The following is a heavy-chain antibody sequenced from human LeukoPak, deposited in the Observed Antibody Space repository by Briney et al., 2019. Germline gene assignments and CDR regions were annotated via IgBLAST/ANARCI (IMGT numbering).Heavy chain of an antibody. D-gene: IGHD2-15*01. CDR3: ARVGYGPFDY. J-gene: IGHJ4*02. CDR2: ITSSSSYI. Sequence: GGSLRLSCAASGFTFSTYIMIWVRQAPGKGLEWVSSITSSSSYIYYANSVKGRFTISGDNAKNSLYLQMNSLRAEDTAVYYCARVGYGPFDYWGQGTLVTVSS. CDR1: GFTFSTYI. V-gene: IGHV3-21*01.